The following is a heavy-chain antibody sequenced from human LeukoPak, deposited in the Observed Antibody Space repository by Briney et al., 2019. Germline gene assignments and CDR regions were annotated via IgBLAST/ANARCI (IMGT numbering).Heavy chain of an antibody. CDR3: AKDMVWFGDLKGTAFFDY. J-gene: IGHJ4*02. CDR1: GFTFDDYA. CDR2: IFWNSGSI. Sequence: GGSLRLSCAASGFTFDDYAMHWVRQAPGKGLEWVSGIFWNSGSIAYSDSVRGRFTISRDNAKNSLYLQMNSLRAEDTALYYCAKDMVWFGDLKGTAFFDYWGQGTLVTVSS. D-gene: IGHD3-10*01. V-gene: IGHV3-9*01.